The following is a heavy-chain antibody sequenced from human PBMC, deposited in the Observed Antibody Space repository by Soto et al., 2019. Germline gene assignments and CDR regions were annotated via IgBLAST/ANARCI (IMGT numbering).Heavy chain of an antibody. Sequence: SVSNAWMNWVRQAPGKGLEWVGRIKSKTDGGTTDYAAPVKGRFTISRDDSKNTLYQQMNSLKTADTAVYYCSRFLGYWGQGTLVTVSS. V-gene: IGHV3-15*07. J-gene: IGHJ4*02. CDR3: SRFLGY. CDR2: IKSKTDGGTT. D-gene: IGHD3-3*01. CDR1: SVSNAW.